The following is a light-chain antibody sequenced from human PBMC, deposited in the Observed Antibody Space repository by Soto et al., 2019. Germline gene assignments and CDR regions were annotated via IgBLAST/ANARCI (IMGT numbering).Light chain of an antibody. J-gene: IGLJ2*01. CDR2: EVS. CDR1: SSDVGGYNY. Sequence: QSVLTQPASVYGSPGQSITISCTGTSSDVGGYNYVSWYQQHPGKAPKFMIYEVSNRPSGVSNRFSGSKSGNTASLTISGLQAEDEADYYCSSYTSSSTLGVFGGGTQLTV. CDR3: SSYTSSSTLGV. V-gene: IGLV2-14*01.